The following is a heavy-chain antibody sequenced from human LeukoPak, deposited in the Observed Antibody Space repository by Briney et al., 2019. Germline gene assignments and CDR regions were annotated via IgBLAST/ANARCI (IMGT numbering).Heavy chain of an antibody. CDR2: IYNSGST. D-gene: IGHD2-2*01. CDR3: ARWGTYASTSNWFDP. J-gene: IGHJ5*02. V-gene: IGHV4-39*07. Sequence: TSEALSLTCNVSGDSISRSRHLWAWIRQSPGRGLEWIGYIYNSGSTYYNPSLKSRVTISVDTSKNQFSLSLSSVTAADTAVYYCARWGTYASTSNWFDPWGQGTLVTVSS. CDR1: GDSISRSRHL.